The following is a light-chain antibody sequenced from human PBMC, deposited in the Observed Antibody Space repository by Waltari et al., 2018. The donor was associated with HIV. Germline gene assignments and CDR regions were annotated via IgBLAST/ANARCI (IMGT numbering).Light chain of an antibody. V-gene: IGLV2-14*01. Sequence: QSALTQPASVSGSPGQSITISCTGTRSDVGGYKSVSWYQHLPGKAPKLMIYEVTNRPSGVSDSFSGSKSGNTASLTISGLQAEDEADYYCSSYTTDSTLVFGAGTKLTVL. CDR3: SSYTTDSTLV. CDR2: EVT. J-gene: IGLJ3*02. CDR1: RSDVGGYKS.